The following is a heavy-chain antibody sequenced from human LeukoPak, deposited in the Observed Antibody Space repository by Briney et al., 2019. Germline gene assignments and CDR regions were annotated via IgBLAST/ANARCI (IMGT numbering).Heavy chain of an antibody. D-gene: IGHD2-15*01. Sequence: PGGSLRLSCAASGFTFSSYWMHWVRQPPGKGLVWVSRINSDGSSTSYADSVKGRFTISRDNAKNTLYLQMNSLRAEDTAVYYCARPARGSCYDYWGQGTLVSVFS. CDR1: GFTFSSYW. CDR2: INSDGSST. J-gene: IGHJ4*02. V-gene: IGHV3-74*01. CDR3: ARPARGSCYDY.